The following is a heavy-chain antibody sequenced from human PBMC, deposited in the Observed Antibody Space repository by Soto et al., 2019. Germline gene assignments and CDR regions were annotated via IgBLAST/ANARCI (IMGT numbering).Heavy chain of an antibody. CDR3: AATRCSGGSCSTSYYYYYGMDV. CDR1: GGSFSGYY. J-gene: IGHJ6*02. V-gene: IGHV4-34*01. Sequence: QVQLQQWGAGLLKPSETLSLTCAVYGGSFSGYYWSWIRQPPGKGLEWIGEINHSGSTNYNPSLKSRCTISVDTSKNQFSLKLSSVTAADTAVYYCAATRCSGGSCSTSYYYYYGMDVWGQGTTVTVSS. CDR2: INHSGST. D-gene: IGHD2-15*01.